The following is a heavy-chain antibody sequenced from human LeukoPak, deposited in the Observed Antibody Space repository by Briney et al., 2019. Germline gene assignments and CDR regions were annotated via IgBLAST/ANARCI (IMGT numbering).Heavy chain of an antibody. D-gene: IGHD5-24*01. CDR2: INWNGGST. J-gene: IGHJ3*02. V-gene: IGHV3-20*04. Sequence: GGSLRLSCAASGFTFDDYGMSWVRQAPGKGLEWVSGINWNGGSTGYADSVKGRFTISRDNAKNSLYLQMNSLRAEDTALYYCAKGDMATIIGAFDIWGQGTMVTVSS. CDR3: AKGDMATIIGAFDI. CDR1: GFTFDDYG.